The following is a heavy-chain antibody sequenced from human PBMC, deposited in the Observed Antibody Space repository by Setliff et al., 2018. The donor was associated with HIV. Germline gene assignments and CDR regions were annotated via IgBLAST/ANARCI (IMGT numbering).Heavy chain of an antibody. V-gene: IGHV3-30*02. J-gene: IGHJ4*02. CDR3: TKNLYSSRWSPLDY. D-gene: IGHD6-13*01. Sequence: GGSLRLSCAASNFTFSFYGMHWVRQAPGKGLEWVAFTPNDGSYKNYADSVKGRFTISRDNSKNTLYLQMDSLRAEDTAVYYCTKNLYSSRWSPLDYWGQGTLVTVSS. CDR2: TPNDGSYK. CDR1: NFTFSFYG.